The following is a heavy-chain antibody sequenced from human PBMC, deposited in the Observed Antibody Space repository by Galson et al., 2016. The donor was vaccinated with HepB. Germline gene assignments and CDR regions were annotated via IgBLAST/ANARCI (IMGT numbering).Heavy chain of an antibody. CDR1: GGSFGTYY. D-gene: IGHD6-19*01. V-gene: IGHV4-34*01. J-gene: IGHJ5*02. Sequence: SETLSLTCAVYGGSFGTYYWSWIRQSPEKGLEWLGEINHGGSTKYNPSLESRVIISIDTSKNQFSLKLFSVTAADTAVYDCAKGSAVAGTWGQGTLVTVSS. CDR3: AKGSAVAGT. CDR2: INHGGST.